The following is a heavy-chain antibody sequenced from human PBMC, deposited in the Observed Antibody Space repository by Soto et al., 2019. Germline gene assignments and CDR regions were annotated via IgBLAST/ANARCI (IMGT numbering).Heavy chain of an antibody. CDR1: GYTFTSYD. CDR2: MNPNSGNT. D-gene: IGHD2-15*01. Sequence: QVQLVQSGAEVKKPGASVKVSCKASGYTFTSYDINWVRQATGQGLEWMGWMNPNSGNTGYAQKFQGRVTMTRNTSISTAYMELSSLRSKDTAVYYCARAERYCSGGSCWTNWFDPWGQGTLVTVSS. CDR3: ARAERYCSGGSCWTNWFDP. J-gene: IGHJ5*02. V-gene: IGHV1-8*01.